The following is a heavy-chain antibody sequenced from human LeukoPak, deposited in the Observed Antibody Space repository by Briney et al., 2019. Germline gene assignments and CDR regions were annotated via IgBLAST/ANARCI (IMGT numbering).Heavy chain of an antibody. V-gene: IGHV3-23*01. CDR3: TKALSSGWYLGRAFDI. CDR2: ISGSGGST. CDR1: GFTFSSYA. J-gene: IGHJ3*02. Sequence: GGSLRLSCAASGFTFSSYAMSWVRQAPGKGLEWVSAISGSGGSTYYADSVKGRFTISRDNSKNTLYLQMNSLRAEDTAVYYCTKALSSGWYLGRAFDIWGQGTMVTVSS. D-gene: IGHD6-19*01.